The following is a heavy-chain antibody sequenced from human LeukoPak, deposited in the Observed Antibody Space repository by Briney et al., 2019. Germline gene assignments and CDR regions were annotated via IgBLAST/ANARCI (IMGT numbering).Heavy chain of an antibody. Sequence: PSETLSLTCTVSGGSISSYYWSWIRQPPGKGLEWIGYIYYSGSTNYNPSLKSRVTISVDTSKNQFSLKLSSVTAADTAVYYCARVGSLNWNRFTYYYYYYMDVWGKGTTVTASS. CDR2: IYYSGST. V-gene: IGHV4-59*01. J-gene: IGHJ6*03. CDR1: GGSISSYY. D-gene: IGHD1-1*01. CDR3: ARVGSLNWNRFTYYYYYYMDV.